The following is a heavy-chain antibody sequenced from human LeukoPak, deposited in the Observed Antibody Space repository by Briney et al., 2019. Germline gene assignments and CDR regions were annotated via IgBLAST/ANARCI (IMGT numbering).Heavy chain of an antibody. V-gene: IGHV3-21*01. Sequence: PGGSLRLSCAASGFTFSSYSMNWVRQAPGKGLEWVSSISGISSYIYYGDSVKGRFTISRDNAKNSLYLQMNSLRVEDTAVYYCARDLTAGRVFDYWGQGALVTVSS. D-gene: IGHD3-10*01. CDR2: ISGISSYI. CDR3: ARDLTAGRVFDY. J-gene: IGHJ4*02. CDR1: GFTFSSYS.